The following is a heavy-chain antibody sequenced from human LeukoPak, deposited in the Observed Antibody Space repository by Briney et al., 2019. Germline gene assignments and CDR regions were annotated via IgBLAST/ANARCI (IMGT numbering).Heavy chain of an antibody. V-gene: IGHV1-2*02. CDR1: GYTFIGYY. J-gene: IGHJ6*03. CDR2: INPNTGGT. Sequence: ASVKVSCKASGYTFIGYYLHWVRQAPGQGLEWMGWINPNTGGTKYAQKFQGRVTMTRDTSISTAYMELGRLRSDDTAVYYCARGPGLRYFDWPPYYFYYMDVWGRGTTVTVSS. CDR3: ARGPGLRYFDWPPYYFYYMDV. D-gene: IGHD3-9*01.